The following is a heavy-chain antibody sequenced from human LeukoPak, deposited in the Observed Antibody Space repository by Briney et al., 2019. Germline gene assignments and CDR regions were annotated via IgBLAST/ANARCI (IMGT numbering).Heavy chain of an antibody. V-gene: IGHV3-7*01. Sequence: GGSLRLSCAASGFTFSSLWMTWIRQAPGKGLERVSNINQEGSEKYYVDSVKGRFTTSRDHAENSLYLQMNSLTADDTAVYYCGRGGHDSSWFWLDWGQGTLVTVSS. CDR3: GRGGHDSSWFWLD. D-gene: IGHD6-13*01. CDR1: GFTFSSLW. J-gene: IGHJ4*02. CDR2: INQEGSEK.